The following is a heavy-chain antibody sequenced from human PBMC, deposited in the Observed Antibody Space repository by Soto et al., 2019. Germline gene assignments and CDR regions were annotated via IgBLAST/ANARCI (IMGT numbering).Heavy chain of an antibody. J-gene: IGHJ4*02. CDR3: AKTTFSLTLGTVLNYFDS. CDR1: GASIRSTY. CDR2: IYYSGTN. Sequence: QVHLQESGPGLVKPSETLSLTCTVSGASIRSTYWSWIRQSPGKGLEWIGYIYYSGTNNYNPSLKNRVTTSVDTSKHQLSLNLTSVTAADTAVYYCAKTTFSLTLGTVLNYFDSWGQGTLVTVSS. V-gene: IGHV4-59*01. D-gene: IGHD3-9*01.